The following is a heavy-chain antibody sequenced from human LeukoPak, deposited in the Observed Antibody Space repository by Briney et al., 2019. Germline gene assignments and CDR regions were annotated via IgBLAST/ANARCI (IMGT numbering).Heavy chain of an antibody. D-gene: IGHD6-19*01. Sequence: PGGSLRLSCAASGFTFSDYYMSWIRQAPGKGLEWVSYISSSGSTIYYADSVKGRFTISRDNAKNSLYLQMNSLRAEDTAVYYCARGSRPPIAVAGTGWFDPWGQGTLVTVPS. J-gene: IGHJ5*02. CDR2: ISSSGSTI. CDR1: GFTFSDYY. V-gene: IGHV3-11*01. CDR3: ARGSRPPIAVAGTGWFDP.